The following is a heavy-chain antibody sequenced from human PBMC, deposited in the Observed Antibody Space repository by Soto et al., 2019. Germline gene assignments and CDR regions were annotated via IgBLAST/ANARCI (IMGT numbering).Heavy chain of an antibody. CDR3: AREAV. CDR1: GFTFSGYW. J-gene: IGHJ6*02. Sequence: EVQLVESGGGLVQPGGSLRLSCAASGFTFSGYWMSWVRQAPGKGLEWVANIKQDGSEQFYVDSVKGRFTISRDNAKNSLYLQKNRRIEEDTDVYYCAREAVWGQGTTVTVSS. V-gene: IGHV3-7*05. CDR2: IKQDGSEQ.